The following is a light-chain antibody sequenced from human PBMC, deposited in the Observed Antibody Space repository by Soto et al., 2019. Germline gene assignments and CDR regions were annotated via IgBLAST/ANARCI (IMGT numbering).Light chain of an antibody. J-gene: IGKJ1*01. CDR3: HKYNSYPTWT. CDR1: QSISSW. Sequence: DIQMTQSPSTLSASVGDRVTITCRASQSISSWLAWYQQKPGKAPKLLIYDASSLESGVPSRFSGSGSGTEFTLTIRSLKPDAFATYYCHKYNSYPTWTFGQGTQVAIK. CDR2: DAS. V-gene: IGKV1-5*01.